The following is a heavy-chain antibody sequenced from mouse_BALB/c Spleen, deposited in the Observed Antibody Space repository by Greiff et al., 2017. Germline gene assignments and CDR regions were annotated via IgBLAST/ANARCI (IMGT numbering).Heavy chain of an antibody. CDR2: IDPANGNT. D-gene: IGHD1-2*01. CDR1: GFNIKDTY. V-gene: IGHV14-3*02. Sequence: EVQRVESGAELVKPGASVKLSCTASGFNIKDTYMHWVKQRPEQGLEWIGRIDPANGNTKYDPKFQGKATITADTSSNTAYLQLSSLTSEDTAVYYCARPLIHYYGYFDYWGQGTTLTVSS. J-gene: IGHJ2*01. CDR3: ARPLIHYYGYFDY.